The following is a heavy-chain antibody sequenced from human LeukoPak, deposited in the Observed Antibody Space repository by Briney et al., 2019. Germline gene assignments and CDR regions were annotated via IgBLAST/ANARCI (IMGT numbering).Heavy chain of an antibody. D-gene: IGHD2-15*01. CDR3: ARDRRGYCSGGSCFDDAFDI. V-gene: IGHV1-8*03. J-gene: IGHJ3*02. Sequence: ASVKVSCKASGYTFTSYDINWVRQATGQGLEWMGWMNPNSGNTGYAQKFQGRVTITRNTSISTAYMELSSLRSEDTAVYYCARDRRGYCSGGSCFDDAFDIWGQGTMVTVSS. CDR1: GYTFTSYD. CDR2: MNPNSGNT.